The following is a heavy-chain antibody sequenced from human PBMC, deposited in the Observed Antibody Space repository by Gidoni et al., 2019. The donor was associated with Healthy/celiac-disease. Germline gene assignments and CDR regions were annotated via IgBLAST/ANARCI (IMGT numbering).Heavy chain of an antibody. V-gene: IGHV3-23*01. CDR1: GFSFSSYA. CDR3: AKDPPGHYHSSGCFDY. J-gene: IGHJ4*02. D-gene: IGHD3-22*01. CDR2: LSGSGGST. Sequence: EVQLLESGGGLVQPGGSLRLSCAASGFSFSSYARSWVRQAPGKGLEWVSALSGSGGSTYDSDSGKGRFTISRDNSKNTLYLQMNSLRAEDTAVYYCAKDPPGHYHSSGCFDYWGQGTLVTVSS.